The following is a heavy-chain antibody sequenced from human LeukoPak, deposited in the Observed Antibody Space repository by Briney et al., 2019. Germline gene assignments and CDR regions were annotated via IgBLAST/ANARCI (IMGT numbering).Heavy chain of an antibody. J-gene: IGHJ4*02. Sequence: PGGSLRLSCAASGFTFSDYGMHWVRQAPGKGLEWVAVVSYDGTNEKYADPVKGRFTISRDNSKNTPSLQMNSLRADDTAVYYCAKDWANGDYIDHWGQGTLVTVSS. D-gene: IGHD2-8*01. CDR1: GFTFSDYG. CDR2: VSYDGTNE. CDR3: AKDWANGDYIDH. V-gene: IGHV3-30*18.